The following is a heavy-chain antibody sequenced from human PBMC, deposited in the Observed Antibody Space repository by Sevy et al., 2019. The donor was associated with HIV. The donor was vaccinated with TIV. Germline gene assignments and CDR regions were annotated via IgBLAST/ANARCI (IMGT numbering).Heavy chain of an antibody. CDR1: GFTFSSYA. J-gene: IGHJ3*02. V-gene: IGHV3-30-3*01. Sequence: GGSLRLSCAASGFTFSSYAMHWVRQAPGKGLEWVAVISYDGSNKYYADSVKGRFTISRDNSKNTLYLQMNSLRAEDTAVYYCARDQGDPGSNYDDAFDIWDQGTMVTVSS. D-gene: IGHD4-4*01. CDR2: ISYDGSNK. CDR3: ARDQGDPGSNYDDAFDI.